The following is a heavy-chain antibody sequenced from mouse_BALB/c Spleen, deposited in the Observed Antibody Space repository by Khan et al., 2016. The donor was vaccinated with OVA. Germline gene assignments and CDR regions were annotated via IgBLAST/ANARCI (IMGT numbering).Heavy chain of an antibody. CDR1: GYSITSDYA. Sequence: EVKLLESGPGLVKPSQSLSLTCTVTGYSITSDYAWNWIWQFPGNKLEWMGYMHCSGSTSYNPSLKSRISITRDSSKNQCFLRMNSVTSEDTATYYCARWFAYWGQRTLVTVSA. V-gene: IGHV3-2*02. J-gene: IGHJ3*01. CDR2: MHCSGST. CDR3: ARWFAY.